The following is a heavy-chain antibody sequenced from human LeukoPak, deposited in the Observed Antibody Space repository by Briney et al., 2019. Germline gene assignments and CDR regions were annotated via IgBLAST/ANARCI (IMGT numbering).Heavy chain of an antibody. Sequence: GGSLRLSCAASGFTFRSYAMSWVRQAPGKGLEWASTISGSGESTYYADSVKGRFTISRDNSKNTLYLQINSLRAEDPAVYFCARAAYGGDFYYFDSWGQGTLVTVSS. D-gene: IGHD4-23*01. CDR3: ARAAYGGDFYYFDS. J-gene: IGHJ4*02. CDR2: ISGSGEST. CDR1: GFTFRSYA. V-gene: IGHV3-23*01.